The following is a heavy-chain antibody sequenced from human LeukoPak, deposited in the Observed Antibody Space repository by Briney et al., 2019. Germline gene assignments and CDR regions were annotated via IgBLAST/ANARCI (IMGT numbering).Heavy chain of an antibody. V-gene: IGHV4-59*01. CDR1: GGSISSYY. CDR3: ASGSVGWFGELLSYNYYGMDV. Sequence: SETLSLTCTVSGGSISSYYWSWIRQPPGKGLEWIGYISYSGSTNYNPSLKSRVTISVDTSKNQFSLKLSSVTAADTAVYYCASGSVGWFGELLSYNYYGMDVWGQGTTVTVSS. CDR2: ISYSGST. J-gene: IGHJ6*02. D-gene: IGHD3-10*01.